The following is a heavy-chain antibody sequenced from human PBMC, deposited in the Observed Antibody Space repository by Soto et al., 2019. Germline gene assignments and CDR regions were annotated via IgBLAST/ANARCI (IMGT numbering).Heavy chain of an antibody. Sequence: GGSLRLSCAASGFTFDDYAMHWVRQAPGKGLEWVSGISWNSGSIDYADSVKGRFTISRDNAKNSLYLQMNSLRAEDTALYYCAKDIGRMVYAGNWFDPWGQGTLVTVSS. V-gene: IGHV3-9*01. J-gene: IGHJ5*02. D-gene: IGHD2-8*01. CDR1: GFTFDDYA. CDR3: AKDIGRMVYAGNWFDP. CDR2: ISWNSGSI.